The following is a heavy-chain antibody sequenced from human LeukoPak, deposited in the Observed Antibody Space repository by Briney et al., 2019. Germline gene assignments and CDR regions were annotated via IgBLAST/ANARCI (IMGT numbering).Heavy chain of an antibody. D-gene: IGHD1-1*01. CDR3: AKAPPYKKYFDY. J-gene: IGHJ4*02. Sequence: GGSLRLSCAASGFTFSNYAMSRVRQAPGEGLEWVSTISNSGDATYYADSVKGRFTISRDNSKNTLYLQMNSLRAEDTAVYYCAKAPPYKKYFDYWGQGTLVTVSS. V-gene: IGHV3-23*01. CDR1: GFTFSNYA. CDR2: ISNSGDAT.